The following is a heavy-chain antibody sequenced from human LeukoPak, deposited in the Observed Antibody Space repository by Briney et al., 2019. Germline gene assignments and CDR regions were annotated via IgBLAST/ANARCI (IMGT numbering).Heavy chain of an antibody. V-gene: IGHV3-48*03. CDR2: ISSSGSTI. CDR3: VRDRYPGGVYYMDV. CDR1: GFTFSSYE. J-gene: IGHJ6*03. Sequence: GGSLRLSCAASGFTFSSYEMNWVRQAPGKGLEWVSYISSSGSTIYYADSVKGRFTISRDNSKNTLFLQMSSLRAEDTAVYYCVRDRYPGGVYYMDVWGKGTTVTVSS. D-gene: IGHD3-16*02.